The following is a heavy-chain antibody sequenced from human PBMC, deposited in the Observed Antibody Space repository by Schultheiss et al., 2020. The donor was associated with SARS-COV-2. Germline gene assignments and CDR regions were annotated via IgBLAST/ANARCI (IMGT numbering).Heavy chain of an antibody. J-gene: IGHJ4*02. D-gene: IGHD3-22*01. CDR1: GFTFSSYA. CDR3: AKSHYYDSSGYYYHFDY. Sequence: GGSLRLSCAASGFTFSSYAMHWVRQAPGKGLEWVSSISSSSSYIYYADSVKGRFTISRDNSKNTLYLQMNSLRAEDTAVYYCAKSHYYDSSGYYYHFDYWGQGTLVTGSS. V-gene: IGHV3-23*01. CDR2: ISSSSSYI.